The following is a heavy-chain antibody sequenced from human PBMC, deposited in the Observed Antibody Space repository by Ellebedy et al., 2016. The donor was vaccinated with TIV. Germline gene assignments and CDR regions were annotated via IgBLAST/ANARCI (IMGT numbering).Heavy chain of an antibody. V-gene: IGHV4-59*11. CDR1: GGSINNHY. D-gene: IGHD1-7*01. CDR3: ARHFTGTSLLVDAFDV. CDR2: SHHTGNS. Sequence: GSLRLXXTVSGGSINNHYWSWVRQPPGKGLEWVGYSHHTGNSNYNPSIMSRVSISVDTPRDQFSLRLTSVTAADTAVYYCARHFTGTSLLVDAFDVWGQGTLVIVSS. J-gene: IGHJ3*01.